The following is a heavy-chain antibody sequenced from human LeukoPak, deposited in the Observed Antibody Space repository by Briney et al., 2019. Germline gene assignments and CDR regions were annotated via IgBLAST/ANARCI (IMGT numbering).Heavy chain of an antibody. J-gene: IGHJ4*02. D-gene: IGHD1-26*01. CDR3: AKITDGELRRFDY. Sequence: PGRSLRLSCAASGFTFSSFGIHWVRQAPGKGLEWVAFIRFDGSHKYYADSVKGRFTISRDNSKNTLYLQMNSLRVEDTAVYYCAKITDGELRRFDYWGQGTRVTVSS. CDR1: GFTFSSFG. V-gene: IGHV3-30*02. CDR2: IRFDGSHK.